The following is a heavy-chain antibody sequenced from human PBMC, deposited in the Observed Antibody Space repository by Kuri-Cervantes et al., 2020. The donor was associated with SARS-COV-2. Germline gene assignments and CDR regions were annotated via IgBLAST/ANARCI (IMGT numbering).Heavy chain of an antibody. CDR3: ARGISYSGYDLDY. J-gene: IGHJ4*02. D-gene: IGHD5-12*01. V-gene: IGHV3-21*01. Sequence: GESLKISCAACGFTFSSYSMNWVRQAPGKGLEWVSSISSSSSYIYYADSVKGRFTISRDNAKNSLYLQMNSLRAEDTAVYYCARGISYSGYDLDYWGQGTLVTVSS. CDR1: GFTFSSYS. CDR2: ISSSSSYI.